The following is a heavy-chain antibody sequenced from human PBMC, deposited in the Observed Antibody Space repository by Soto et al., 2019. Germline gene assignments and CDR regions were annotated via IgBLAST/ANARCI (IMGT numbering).Heavy chain of an antibody. Sequence: GGSLRLSCAASGFTFSSYSMNWVRQAPGKGLEWVSYISSSSSTIYYADSVKGRFTISRDNAKNSLYLQMNSLRAEDTAVYYCARGYYDFWSGYSGTFDYWGQGTLVTVSS. D-gene: IGHD3-3*01. V-gene: IGHV3-48*01. CDR1: GFTFSSYS. J-gene: IGHJ4*02. CDR3: ARGYYDFWSGYSGTFDY. CDR2: ISSSSSTI.